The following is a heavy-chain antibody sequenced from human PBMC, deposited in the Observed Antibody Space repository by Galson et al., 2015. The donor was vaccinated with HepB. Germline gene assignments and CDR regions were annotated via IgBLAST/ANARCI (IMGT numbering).Heavy chain of an antibody. CDR1: GFTFSNYA. CDR2: ISSAGDTS. Sequence: SLRLSCAASGFTFSNYAMSWVRQAPGKGLECVVAISSAGDTSDYADSVKGRFTVSGDSSKSTLYLQMNGLQAEDTARYYCVRGTTAPDYWAQGTLVTVSS. V-gene: IGHV3-23*01. J-gene: IGHJ4*02. D-gene: IGHD2/OR15-2a*01. CDR3: VRGTTAPDY.